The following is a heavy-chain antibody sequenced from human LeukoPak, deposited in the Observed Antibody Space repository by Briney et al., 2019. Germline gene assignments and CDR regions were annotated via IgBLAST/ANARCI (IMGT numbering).Heavy chain of an antibody. D-gene: IGHD3-22*01. CDR2: ISGSGGST. V-gene: IGHV3-23*01. CDR3: AKGPYDSSGYYGGVH. CDR1: GFTFSDYY. Sequence: GGSLRLSCAASGFTFSDYYMSWVRQAPGKGLEWVSAISGSGGSTYYADSVKGRFTISRDNSKNTLYLQMNSLRAEDTAVYYCAKGPYDSSGYYGGVHWGQGTLVTVSS. J-gene: IGHJ4*02.